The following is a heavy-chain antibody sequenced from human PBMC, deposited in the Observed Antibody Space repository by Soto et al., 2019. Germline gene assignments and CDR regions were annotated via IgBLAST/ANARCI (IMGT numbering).Heavy chain of an antibody. J-gene: IGHJ4*02. Sequence: EVQLVESGGGLVQPGGSLRLSCAASGFTFSDHYMDWVRQAPGKGLEWVGRAGNKAHSFTTEYAASVKGRFTISRYDSKESLGRQIICLKTEDTSGFYCGRLDGSYCPGYGGQVTLVTVSS. V-gene: IGHV3-72*01. D-gene: IGHD1-26*01. CDR3: GRLDGSYCPGY. CDR2: AGNKAHSFTT. CDR1: GFTFSDHY.